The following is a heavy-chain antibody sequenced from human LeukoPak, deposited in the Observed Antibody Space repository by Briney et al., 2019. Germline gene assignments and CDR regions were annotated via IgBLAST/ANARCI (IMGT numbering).Heavy chain of an antibody. D-gene: IGHD6-13*01. Sequence: SETLSLTCTVSGGSISSYYWSWIRQPPGKGLEWIGYIYYSGSTNYNPSLKSRVTISVDTSKHQFSLKLSSVTAADTAVYYCARLGEGYSSSWYIFDVGVYYYMDVWGKGTTVTVSS. J-gene: IGHJ6*03. CDR1: GGSISSYY. V-gene: IGHV4-59*01. CDR2: IYYSGST. CDR3: ARLGEGYSSSWYIFDVGVYYYMDV.